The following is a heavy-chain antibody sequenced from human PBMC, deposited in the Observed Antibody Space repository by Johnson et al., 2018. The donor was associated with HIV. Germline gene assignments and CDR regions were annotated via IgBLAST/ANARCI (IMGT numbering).Heavy chain of an antibody. CDR3: ARHSTSSTMGAFDI. V-gene: IGHV3-11*01. CDR1: GSTFSDYY. J-gene: IGHJ3*02. Sequence: QVQLVESGGDLVKAGGSLRLSCAASGSTFSDYYMSWIRQAPGKGLEWVSYISSSGSTIYYADSVKGRFTISRDNSKNTLYLQMNSLRAEDTAVYYCARHSTSSTMGAFDIWGQGTMVTVSS. D-gene: IGHD6-6*01. CDR2: ISSSGSTI.